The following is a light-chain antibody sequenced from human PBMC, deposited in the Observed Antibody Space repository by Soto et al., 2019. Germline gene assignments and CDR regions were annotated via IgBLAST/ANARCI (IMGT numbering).Light chain of an antibody. CDR3: CSYAGTYIYV. CDR1: SSDVGNYNY. Sequence: QSVLTQPRSVSGSPGQTVTISCTGTSSDVGNYNYVSWYQQHPGKAPKLMIYDVTQRPSGVPDRFSGSKSGNTASLTISGLQAEDEADYYCCSYAGTYIYVFGSGTEVTVL. CDR2: DVT. J-gene: IGLJ1*01. V-gene: IGLV2-11*01.